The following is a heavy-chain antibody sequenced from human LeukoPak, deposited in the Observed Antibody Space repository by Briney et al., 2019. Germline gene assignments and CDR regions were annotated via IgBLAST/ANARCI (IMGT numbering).Heavy chain of an antibody. V-gene: IGHV4-59*11. D-gene: IGHD4-17*01. CDR2: IHSSGST. J-gene: IGHJ6*02. Sequence: SETLSLTCTVSGDSISGHYWNWIRQPPGKGLEWIGYIHSSGSTDYSPSLKSRVTISVDTSRNQFSLQLRSVTAADTAVYYCAREDPQTTVPEGMDVWGQGTTVIVSS. CDR1: GDSISGHY. CDR3: AREDPQTTVPEGMDV.